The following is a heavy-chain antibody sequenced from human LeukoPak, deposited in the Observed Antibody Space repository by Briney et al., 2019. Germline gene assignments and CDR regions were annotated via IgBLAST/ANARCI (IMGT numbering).Heavy chain of an antibody. V-gene: IGHV4-59*03. CDR3: ATGGDSSKWFGR. Sequence: PSETLSLTCKVSRGSITDYYWSWIRQPPGKGLEWIAFVHHTGTTSYRPSLRSRATIFLDTSTNQFSLKLSSVTAADMGMYFCATGGDSSKWFGRWGQGTLVTVSS. D-gene: IGHD3-10*01. J-gene: IGHJ4*02. CDR1: RGSITDYY. CDR2: VHHTGTT.